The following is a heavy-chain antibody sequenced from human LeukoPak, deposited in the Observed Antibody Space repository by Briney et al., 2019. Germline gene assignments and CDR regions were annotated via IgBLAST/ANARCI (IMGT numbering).Heavy chain of an antibody. CDR3: ARHAKQWLAAYYFDY. J-gene: IGHJ4*02. CDR2: INHSGST. V-gene: IGHV4-34*01. Sequence: KPSETLSLTCAVYGGSFSGYYWSWIRQPPGKGLEWIGEINHSGSTNYNPSLKSRVTISVDTSKNQFSLKLSSVTAADTAVYYCARHAKQWLAAYYFDYWGQGTLVTVSS. CDR1: GGSFSGYY. D-gene: IGHD6-19*01.